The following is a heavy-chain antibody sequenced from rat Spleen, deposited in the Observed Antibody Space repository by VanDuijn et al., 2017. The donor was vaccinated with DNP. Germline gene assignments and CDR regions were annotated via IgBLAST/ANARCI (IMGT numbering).Heavy chain of an antibody. V-gene: IGHV5-31*01. J-gene: IGHJ3*01. Sequence: EVQLVESGGGPVQPGRSLKLSCVASGFIFSNYWMTWIRQAPGKGLEWVASISNTGDNTYYSDSVKGRFSLSRDNAKNTLYLQMDSLRAEDTATYDCATGPITTFAYWGQGTLVTVSS. CDR2: ISNTGDNT. D-gene: IGHD1-10*01. CDR1: GFIFSNYW. CDR3: ATGPITTFAY.